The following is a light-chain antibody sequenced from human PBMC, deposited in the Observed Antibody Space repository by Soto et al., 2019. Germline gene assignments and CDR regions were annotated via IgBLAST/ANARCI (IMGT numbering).Light chain of an antibody. CDR2: DAS. J-gene: IGKJ5*01. Sequence: ENFLAQFSAALSLSTGGKATPSCRASQTIKTYLAWYQQKPGQAPRLLISDASNRATGVPARFSGSGSGTDFTLTINNLEPEDFAVYFCQQRNDWPRITFGQGTRLEIK. V-gene: IGKV3-11*01. CDR1: QTIKTY. CDR3: QQRNDWPRIT.